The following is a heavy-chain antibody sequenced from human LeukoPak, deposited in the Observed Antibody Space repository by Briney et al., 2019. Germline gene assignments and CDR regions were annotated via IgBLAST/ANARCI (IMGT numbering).Heavy chain of an antibody. CDR2: ISGSGGST. V-gene: IGHV3-23*01. J-gene: IGHJ4*02. D-gene: IGHD3-3*01. CDR1: GFTFSSYA. CDR3: TIFGVVIRPYFDY. Sequence: GGSLRLSCAASGFTFSSYAMSWVRQAPGKGLEWVSAISGSGGSTYYADSVKGRFTISRDNSKSTLYLQMNSLRAEDTAVYYCTIFGVVIRPYFDYWGQGTLVTASS.